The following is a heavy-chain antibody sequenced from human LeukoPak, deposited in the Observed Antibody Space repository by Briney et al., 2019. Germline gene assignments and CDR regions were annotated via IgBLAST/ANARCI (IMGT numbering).Heavy chain of an antibody. J-gene: IGHJ6*03. CDR1: GGSISSYY. Sequence: PSETLSLTCTVSGGSISSYYWSWIRQPAGKGLEWIGRIYTSGSTNYNPSLKSRVTMSVDTSKNQFSLKLSSVTAADTAVYYCARADSPYQLLSDYYYYYMDVWGKGTTVTVS. CDR3: ARADSPYQLLSDYYYYYMDV. D-gene: IGHD2-2*01. V-gene: IGHV4-4*07. CDR2: IYTSGST.